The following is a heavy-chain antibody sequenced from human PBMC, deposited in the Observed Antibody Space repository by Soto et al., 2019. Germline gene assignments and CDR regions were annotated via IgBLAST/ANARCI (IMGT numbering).Heavy chain of an antibody. CDR2: IYSGGST. V-gene: IGHV3-53*01. CDR3: AKNLWDYGDYGY. D-gene: IGHD4-17*01. Sequence: PGGSLRLCCAASGFTVSSNFMSWVRQAPGKGLEWVSVIYSGGSTYYADSVKGRFTISRDNSKNTLYLQMNSLRAEDTAVYYCAKNLWDYGDYGYWGQGTLVTVSS. J-gene: IGHJ4*02. CDR1: GFTVSSNF.